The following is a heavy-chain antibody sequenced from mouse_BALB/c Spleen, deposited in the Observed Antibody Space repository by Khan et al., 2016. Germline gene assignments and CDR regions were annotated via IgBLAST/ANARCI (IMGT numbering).Heavy chain of an antibody. D-gene: IGHD2-1*01. CDR1: GFNIKDNF. CDR3: ARGDYGNYAAY. V-gene: IGHV14-1*02. Sequence: VRLQQSGAELVRPGASVKLSCKASGFNIKDNFIHWVKQRPEQGLECIGWIDPEDGNTIYAPKFQGRASITADTSSTTAYLQLSSLTSEDTAVYYCARGDYGNYAAYWGQGALVTVSA. CDR2: IDPEDGNT. J-gene: IGHJ3*01.